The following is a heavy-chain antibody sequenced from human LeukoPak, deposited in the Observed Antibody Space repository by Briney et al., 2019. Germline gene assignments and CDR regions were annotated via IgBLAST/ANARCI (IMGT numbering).Heavy chain of an antibody. J-gene: IGHJ4*02. CDR1: GFTFSSYE. V-gene: IGHV3-48*03. D-gene: IGHD6-13*01. CDR3: SRDGSSRYYY. Sequence: GGSLRLSCAASGFTFSSYEMNWVRQAPGKGLEWVSYISSSGSTIYYADSVKGRFTISRDNAKNSLYLQMNSLRAEDTAVYYCSRDGSSRYYYWGQGNLVTVSS. CDR2: ISSSGSTI.